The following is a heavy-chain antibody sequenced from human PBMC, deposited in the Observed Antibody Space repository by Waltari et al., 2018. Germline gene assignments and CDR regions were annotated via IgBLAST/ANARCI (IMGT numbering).Heavy chain of an antibody. CDR3: ARAARAGYCSGGSCYLDY. V-gene: IGHV1-69*01. D-gene: IGHD2-15*01. CDR2: SIPIFGTA. Sequence: QVQLVQSGAEVKKPGSSVKVSCKASGGTFSSYAISWVRQAPGQGLEWMGGSIPIFGTANYAQKFQGRVTITADESTSTAYMELSSLRSEDTAVYYCARAARAGYCSGGSCYLDYWGQGTLVTVSS. CDR1: GGTFSSYA. J-gene: IGHJ4*02.